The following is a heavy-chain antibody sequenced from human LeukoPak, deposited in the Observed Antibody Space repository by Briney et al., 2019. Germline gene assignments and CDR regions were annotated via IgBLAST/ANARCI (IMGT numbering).Heavy chain of an antibody. CDR2: INHSGST. V-gene: IGHV4-39*02. J-gene: IGHJ4*02. Sequence: SETLSLTCTVSGGSIRSSYYYWGWIRQPPGKGLEWIGEINHSGSTNYNPSLKSRVTISVDTSKNQFSLKLSPVTAADTAVYYCARERRPTYYDFWSGYYIWGQGTLVTVSS. CDR1: GGSIRSSYYY. CDR3: ARERRPTYYDFWSGYYI. D-gene: IGHD3-3*01.